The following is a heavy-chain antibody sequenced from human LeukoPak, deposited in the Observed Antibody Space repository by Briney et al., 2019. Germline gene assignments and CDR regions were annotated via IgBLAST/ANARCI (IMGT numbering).Heavy chain of an antibody. CDR3: ARIVVVAAAVDNWFDP. D-gene: IGHD2-15*01. CDR1: GGCISSGGYS. V-gene: IGHV4-30-2*01. Sequence: TLSLTCAVSGGCISSGGYSWSWIRQPPGRGLEWIGYIYHSGSTYYNPSLKSRVTISVDRSKNQFSLKLSSVTAADTAVYYCARIVVVAAAVDNWFDPWGQGTLVTVSS. CDR2: IYHSGST. J-gene: IGHJ5*02.